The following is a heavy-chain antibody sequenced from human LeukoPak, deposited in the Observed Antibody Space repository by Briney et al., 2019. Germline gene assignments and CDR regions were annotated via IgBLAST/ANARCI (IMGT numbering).Heavy chain of an antibody. CDR2: ISSSGSTI. CDR1: GFTFSSYE. J-gene: IGHJ4*02. Sequence: PGGSLRLSCAASGFTFSSYEMNWVRQAPGKGLEWVSYISSSGSTIYYADSVKGRFTISRDNAKNSLYLQMNSLRAEDTAVYYCARRGYSNGIHYWGQGTLVTVSS. V-gene: IGHV3-48*03. D-gene: IGHD5-18*01. CDR3: ARRGYSNGIHY.